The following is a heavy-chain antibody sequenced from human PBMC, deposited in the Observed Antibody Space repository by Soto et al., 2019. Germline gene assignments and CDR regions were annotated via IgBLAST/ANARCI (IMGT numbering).Heavy chain of an antibody. CDR1: GGSISSSNW. V-gene: IGHV4-4*02. CDR2: IYHSGST. Sequence: LSLTCAVSGGSISSSNWWSWVRQPPGKGLEWIGEIYHSGSTNYNPSLKSRVTISVDKSKNQFSLKLSSVTAADTAVYYCAMTDCSSTSCYVDYWGQGTLVTVSS. J-gene: IGHJ4*02. CDR3: AMTDCSSTSCYVDY. D-gene: IGHD2-2*01.